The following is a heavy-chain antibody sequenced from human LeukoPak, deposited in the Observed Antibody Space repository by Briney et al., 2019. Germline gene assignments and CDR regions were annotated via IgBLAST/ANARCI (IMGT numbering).Heavy chain of an antibody. CDR1: GFTFSSYA. CDR2: ISGSGGST. V-gene: IGHV3-23*01. J-gene: IGHJ3*02. CDR3: AMSTYYYGSGRYYNSYAFDI. D-gene: IGHD3-10*01. Sequence: GGSLRLSCAASGFTFSSYAMSWVRQAPGKGLEWVSAISGSGGSTYYADSVKGRFTISRDNSKNTLYLQMNSLRAEDTAVYYCAMSTYYYGSGRYYNSYAFDIWGQGTMVTVSS.